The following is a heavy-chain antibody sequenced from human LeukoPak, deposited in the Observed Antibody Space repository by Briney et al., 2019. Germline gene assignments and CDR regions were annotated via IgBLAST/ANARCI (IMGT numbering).Heavy chain of an antibody. V-gene: IGHV4-59*12. CDR3: ARVKSGYDLDY. Sequence: SETLSLTCTVSGGSISSYYWSWIRQPPGKGLEWIGYIYYSGSTNYNPSLKSRVTMSVGTSKNQFSLKLSSVTAADTAVYYCARVKSGYDLDYWGQGTLVTVSS. CDR2: IYYSGST. CDR1: GGSISSYY. D-gene: IGHD5-12*01. J-gene: IGHJ4*02.